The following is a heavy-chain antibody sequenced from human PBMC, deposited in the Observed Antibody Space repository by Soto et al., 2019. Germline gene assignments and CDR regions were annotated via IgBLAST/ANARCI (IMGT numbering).Heavy chain of an antibody. CDR3: ASEGSLFYYYYGMDV. Sequence: SETLSLTCTVSGGSISSSSYYWGWIRQPPGEVLEWIGSIYYSRSTYYNLSLKSRVTISVDTSNNQFSLKLSSVTAADTAVYYCASEGSLFYYYYGMDVWGQGTTVTVSS. J-gene: IGHJ6*02. V-gene: IGHV4-39*01. CDR1: GGSISSSSYY. CDR2: IYYSRST.